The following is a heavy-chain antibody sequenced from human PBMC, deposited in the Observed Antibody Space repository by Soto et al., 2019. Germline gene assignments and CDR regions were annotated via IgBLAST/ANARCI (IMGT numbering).Heavy chain of an antibody. Sequence: EVQLLESGGGLVQPGGSLRLSCAASGVTFNTYAMNWVRQAPGKGLEWVSAISYSGLSTYYADSVKGRFTISRDDSKNILYLQINSLIAEDTAVYYCASGIYTDSVSDLHYWGQGTLVTVSS. CDR2: ISYSGLST. D-gene: IGHD2-15*01. J-gene: IGHJ4*02. CDR3: ASGIYTDSVSDLHY. CDR1: GVTFNTYA. V-gene: IGHV3-23*01.